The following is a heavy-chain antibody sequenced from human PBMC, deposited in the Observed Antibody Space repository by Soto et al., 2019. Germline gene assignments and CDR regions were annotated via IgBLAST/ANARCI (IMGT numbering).Heavy chain of an antibody. J-gene: IGHJ4*02. V-gene: IGHV4-31*03. CDR1: GVSISRGGSY. CDR2: IYYTGET. CDR3: ARSLVGAQSPTDS. D-gene: IGHD1-26*01. Sequence: QGQLQESGPGLVKPSQTLSLTCTVSGVSISRGGSYWGWVRQHPGKGLEWVGYIYYTGETFFNPSLESRLTMSADTSMNPFSLNLSSVTAADTAVYYCARSLVGAQSPTDSWGQGTLVTVSA.